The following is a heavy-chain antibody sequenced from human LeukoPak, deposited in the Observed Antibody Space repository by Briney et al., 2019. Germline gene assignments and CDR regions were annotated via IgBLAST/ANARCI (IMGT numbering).Heavy chain of an antibody. CDR2: ISGRGDET. D-gene: IGHD2-15*01. Sequence: PGGSLRLSCAASGFTFSDYAMSWVRQAPGEGLEWVSAISGRGDETFHADSVKGRFTTSRDNSKNTLSLQMSSLRVEDSAVYFCAKDTSAWWYHRAYMNVWGTGTTVNVSS. V-gene: IGHV3-23*01. J-gene: IGHJ6*03. CDR1: GFTFSDYA. CDR3: AKDTSAWWYHRAYMNV.